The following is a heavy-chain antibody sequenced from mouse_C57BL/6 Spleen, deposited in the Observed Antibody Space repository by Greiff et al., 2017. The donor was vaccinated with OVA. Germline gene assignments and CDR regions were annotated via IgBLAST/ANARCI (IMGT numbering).Heavy chain of an antibody. CDR1: GYTFTDYY. CDR3: ARSSLGYYFDY. V-gene: IGHV1-19*01. Sequence: EVKLLESGPVLVKPGASVKMSCKASGYTFTDYYMNWVKQSHGKSLEWIGVINPYNGGTSYNQKFKGKATLTVDKSSSTAYMELNSLTSEDSAVYYCARSSLGYYFDYWGQGTTLTVSS. D-gene: IGHD2-14*01. J-gene: IGHJ2*01. CDR2: INPYNGGT.